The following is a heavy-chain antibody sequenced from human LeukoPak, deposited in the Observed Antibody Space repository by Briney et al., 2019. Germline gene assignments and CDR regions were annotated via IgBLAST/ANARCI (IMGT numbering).Heavy chain of an antibody. J-gene: IGHJ6*02. Sequence: VKPGGSLRLSCVASGSTFSSYSMNWVRQAPGKGLEWVSSISSSINYIYYADSVKGRFTISRDNAKTSLYLQMNSLRAEDTAVYYCAGLGYCSGGSCYSGYYGMDVWGQGTTVTVS. CDR2: ISSSINYI. D-gene: IGHD2-15*01. CDR1: GSTFSSYS. CDR3: AGLGYCSGGSCYSGYYGMDV. V-gene: IGHV3-21*01.